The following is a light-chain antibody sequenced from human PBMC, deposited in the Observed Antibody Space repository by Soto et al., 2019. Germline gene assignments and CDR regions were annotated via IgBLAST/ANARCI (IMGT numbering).Light chain of an antibody. V-gene: IGKV3D-15*01. CDR2: GAS. CDR1: QSVNIY. Sequence: EIVMTQSPSTLSVYPGERATLSCRASQSVNIYLAWYQQKPGQAPRLLIFGASYRATGIPARFSGSGSGTEFNLTISSLQSEDFAVYFCQQYDDWLRLTFGGGTKVDIK. J-gene: IGKJ4*01. CDR3: QQYDDWLRLT.